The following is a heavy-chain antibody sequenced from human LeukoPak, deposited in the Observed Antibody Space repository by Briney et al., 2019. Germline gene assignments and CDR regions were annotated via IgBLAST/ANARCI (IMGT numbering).Heavy chain of an antibody. CDR3: ASQSWYSSSLGRYYFDY. CDR2: IYPGDSDT. V-gene: IGHV5-51*01. CDR1: GYSFTSYW. Sequence: GGSLRLSCKGSGYSFTSYWIGWVRQMPGKGLEWMGIIYPGDSDTRYSPSFQGQVTISADKSISTAYLQWSSLKASDTAMYYCASQSWYSSSLGRYYFDYWGQGTLVTVSS. J-gene: IGHJ4*02. D-gene: IGHD6-6*01.